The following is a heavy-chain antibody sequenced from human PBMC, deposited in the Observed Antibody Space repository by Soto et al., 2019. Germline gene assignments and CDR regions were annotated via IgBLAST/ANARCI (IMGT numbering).Heavy chain of an antibody. V-gene: IGHV3-23*01. CDR3: ATPAPYRTSWYNTPVR. CDR2: ISGGGIDT. D-gene: IGHD1-1*01. CDR1: GFSFRSYA. J-gene: IGHJ1*01. Sequence: GGSLRLSCAASGFSFRSYAMTWIRQAPGKGLEWVSTISGGGIDTYYVDSAKGRFTISRDNPNNMLYLQMNDLGVEDTAVYYCATPAPYRTSWYNTPVRWGQGIWVTVSS.